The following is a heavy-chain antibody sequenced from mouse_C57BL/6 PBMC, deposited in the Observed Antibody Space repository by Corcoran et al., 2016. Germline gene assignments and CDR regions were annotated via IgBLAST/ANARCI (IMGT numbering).Heavy chain of an antibody. J-gene: IGHJ2*01. CDR2: IYPGSGNT. CDR3: ARWGDHYFDY. V-gene: IGHV1-76*01. D-gene: IGHD2-13*01. CDR1: GYTFTDYY. Sequence: QVQLKQSGAELVRPGASVKLSCKASGYTFTDYYINWVKQRPGQGLEWIARIYPGSGNTYYNEKFKGKATLTAEKSSSTAYMQLSSLTSEDSAVYFCARWGDHYFDYWGQGTTLTVSS.